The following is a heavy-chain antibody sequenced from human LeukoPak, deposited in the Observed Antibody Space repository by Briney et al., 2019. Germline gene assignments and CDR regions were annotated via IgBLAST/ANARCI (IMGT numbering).Heavy chain of an antibody. CDR3: AKETPTYYDFWSANGGHNWFDP. D-gene: IGHD3-3*01. CDR1: GFTFSSYA. V-gene: IGHV3-23*01. CDR2: ISGSGGST. Sequence: GSLRLSCAASGFTFSSYAMNWVRQAPGKGLEWVSAISGSGGSTYYADSVKGRFTISRDNSKNTLYLQMNSLRAEDTAVYYCAKETPTYYDFWSANGGHNWFDPWGQGTLVTVSS. J-gene: IGHJ5*02.